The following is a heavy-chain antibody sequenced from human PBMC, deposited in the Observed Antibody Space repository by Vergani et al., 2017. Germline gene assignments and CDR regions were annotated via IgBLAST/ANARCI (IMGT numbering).Heavy chain of an antibody. J-gene: IGHJ4*02. CDR2: ISGSGGST. V-gene: IGHV3-23*01. Sequence: EVQLLESGGGLVQPGGSLRLSCAASGFTFSSYAMSWVRQAPGQGLEWVSAISGSGGSTSYADSVKGRFTISRDNSKNTLYLQMNSLRAEDTAVYYCAKAARRLVVPAERYYFDYWGQGTRVTVSS. D-gene: IGHD2-2*01. CDR1: GFTFSSYA. CDR3: AKAARRLVVPAERYYFDY.